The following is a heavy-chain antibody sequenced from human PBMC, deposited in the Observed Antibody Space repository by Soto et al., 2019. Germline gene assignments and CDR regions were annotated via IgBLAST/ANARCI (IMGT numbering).Heavy chain of an antibody. V-gene: IGHV4-31*03. CDR2: VHYSGTT. J-gene: IGHJ5*02. CDR3: ARGGNSGSTGGFDP. Sequence: TLSLTCTVSGGSISSGGHYWSWIRQHPGKGLEWIGYVHYSGTTYYSPSLKSRVTMSVDMSTNQFSLKLTSMTAADTALYYCARGGNSGSTGGFDPWGQGTLVTVSS. D-gene: IGHD5-12*01. CDR1: GGSISSGGHY.